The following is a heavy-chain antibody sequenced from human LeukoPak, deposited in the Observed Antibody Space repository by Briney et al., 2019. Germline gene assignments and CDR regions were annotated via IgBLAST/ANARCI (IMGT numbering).Heavy chain of an antibody. J-gene: IGHJ4*02. D-gene: IGHD5-18*01. Sequence: GGSLRLSCAASGFTVSSNYMKWVRQAPGKGLEWVSVIYSGGSTYYADSVKGRFTISRDNSKNTLYLQMNSLRAEDTAVYYCARGRRGYSYGPLDYWGQGTLVTVSS. CDR3: ARGRRGYSYGPLDY. V-gene: IGHV3-66*01. CDR1: GFTVSSNY. CDR2: IYSGGST.